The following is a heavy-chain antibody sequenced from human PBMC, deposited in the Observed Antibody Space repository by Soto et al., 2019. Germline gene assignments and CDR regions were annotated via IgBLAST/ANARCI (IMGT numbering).Heavy chain of an antibody. CDR2: IDPSDSYT. V-gene: IGHV5-10-1*01. CDR1: GYSFTSYW. D-gene: IGHD2-15*01. CDR3: ATNSKPTHSHYYYGRDV. J-gene: IGHJ6*02. Sequence: GESLKISCKGSGYSFTSYWISWVRQMPGKGLEWMGRIDPSDSYTNYSPSFQGHVTISADKSISTAYLQWSSLKASDTAMYYCATNSKPTHSHYYYGRDVWGQGTTVTVSS.